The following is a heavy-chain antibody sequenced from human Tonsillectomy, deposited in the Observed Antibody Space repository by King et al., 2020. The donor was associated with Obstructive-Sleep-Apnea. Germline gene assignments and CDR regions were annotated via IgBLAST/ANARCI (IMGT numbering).Heavy chain of an antibody. CDR3: ARDLCEWGGSCSHFDY. V-gene: IGHV1-69*10. CDR2: IIPMLEIA. CDR1: GGTFSSYA. Sequence: QLVQSGAEVKKPGSSVKVSCKASGGTFSSYAISWVRQAPGQGLEWMGGIIPMLEIANHAQKFQGRVTITADKSTSTAYMELSSLRSEDTAVYYCARDLCEWGGSCSHFDYWGQGTLVTVSS. D-gene: IGHD2-15*01. J-gene: IGHJ4*02.